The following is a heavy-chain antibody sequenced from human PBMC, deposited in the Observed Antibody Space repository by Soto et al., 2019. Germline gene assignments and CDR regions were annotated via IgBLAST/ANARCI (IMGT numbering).Heavy chain of an antibody. D-gene: IGHD3-10*01. CDR3: AHSSYGSGSLWFDP. CDR1: GFSLSTSGVG. CDR2: IYWDDDK. Sequence: QITLKESGPTLVKPTQTLTLTCTFSGFSLSTSGVGVGWIRQPPGKALEWLALIYWDDDKRYSPYLKSRLTITKDTSKNQVVLTMTNMDPVDTDTYYCAHSSYGSGSLWFDPWGQGTLVTVSS. V-gene: IGHV2-5*02. J-gene: IGHJ5*02.